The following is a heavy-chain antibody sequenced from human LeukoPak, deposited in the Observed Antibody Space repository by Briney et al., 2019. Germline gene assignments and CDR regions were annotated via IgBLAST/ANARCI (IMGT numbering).Heavy chain of an antibody. J-gene: IGHJ5*02. Sequence: SETLSLTCTVSGGSISSYYWSWIRQPPGKGLEWIGEINHSGSTNYNPSLKSRVTISVDTSKNQFSLKLSSVTAADTAVYYCARQAVLLWFGELLVWFDPWGQGTLVTVSS. CDR3: ARQAVLLWFGELLVWFDP. V-gene: IGHV4-34*01. CDR1: GGSISSYY. CDR2: INHSGST. D-gene: IGHD3-10*01.